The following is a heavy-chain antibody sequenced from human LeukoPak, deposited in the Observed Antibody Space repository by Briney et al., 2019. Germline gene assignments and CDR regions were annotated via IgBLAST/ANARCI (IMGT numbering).Heavy chain of an antibody. Sequence: ASVKVSCKASGYTFTSYYMHWVRQAPGQGLEWMGIINPSGGSTSYAQKFQGRVTMTRDMSTSTVYMELSSLRSEDTAVYYRARDHRLSTYYYGSGGFDPWGQGTLVTVSS. J-gene: IGHJ5*02. V-gene: IGHV1-46*01. CDR2: INPSGGST. CDR3: ARDHRLSTYYYGSGGFDP. CDR1: GYTFTSYY. D-gene: IGHD3-10*01.